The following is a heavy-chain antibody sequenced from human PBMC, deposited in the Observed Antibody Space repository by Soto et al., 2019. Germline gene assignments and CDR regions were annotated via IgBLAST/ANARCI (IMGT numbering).Heavy chain of an antibody. CDR3: ARYTLTMRTRVSDY. J-gene: IGHJ4*02. Sequence: PGGSLRLSCAASGFTFSDHYMDWVRQAPGKGLEWVGRIRNKVNSYTTEYAASVQGRFTISRDDSKNSLYLQMNSLKTDDTAVYYCARYTLTMRTRVSDYWGQGTLVTVS. V-gene: IGHV3-72*01. CDR1: GFTFSDHY. CDR2: IRNKVNSYTT. D-gene: IGHD4-17*01.